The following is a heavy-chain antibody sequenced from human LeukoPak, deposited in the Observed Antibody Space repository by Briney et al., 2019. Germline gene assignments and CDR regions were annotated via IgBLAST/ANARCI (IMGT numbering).Heavy chain of an antibody. CDR2: IYHSGST. J-gene: IGHJ5*02. V-gene: IGHV4-30-2*01. CDR3: VRDSFYGSGNWFDP. Sequence: SETLSLTCAVSGGSISSGGYSWSWIRQPPGKGLEWIGYIYHSGSTYYNPSLKSRVTISVDRSKNQFSLKLSSVTAADTAVYYCVRDSFYGSGNWFDPWGQGTLVTVSS. CDR1: GGSISSGGYS. D-gene: IGHD3-10*01.